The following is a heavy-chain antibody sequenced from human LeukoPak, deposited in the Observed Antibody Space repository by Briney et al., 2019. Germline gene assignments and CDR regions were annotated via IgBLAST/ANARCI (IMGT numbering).Heavy chain of an antibody. V-gene: IGHV3-48*04. J-gene: IGHJ4*02. D-gene: IGHD3-10*01. CDR3: ARDHMVRGVIPVFDY. CDR2: ISSSSSTI. Sequence: PGGSLRLSCEVSGFTFSSYSMNWVRQAPGKGLEWVSYISSSSSTIYYADSVKGRFTISRDNAKNSLYLQMNSLRAEDTAVYYCARDHMVRGVIPVFDYWGQGTLVTVSS. CDR1: GFTFSSYS.